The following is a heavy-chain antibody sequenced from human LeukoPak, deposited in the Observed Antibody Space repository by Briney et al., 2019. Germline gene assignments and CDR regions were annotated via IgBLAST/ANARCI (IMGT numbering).Heavy chain of an antibody. CDR2: TYNSANT. V-gene: IGHV4-39*01. J-gene: IGHJ3*02. CDR3: ARHSRSAYTGYENAFDI. CDR1: GDSISSSSYC. Sequence: PSETLSLTCTVSGDSISSSSYCWDWIRQPPGKGLEWIGNTYNSANTHYNPSLKTRITMSVDTSKNQFSLKLNSVTAADTGIYYCARHSRSAYTGYENAFDIWGQGTMVTVSS. D-gene: IGHD5-12*01.